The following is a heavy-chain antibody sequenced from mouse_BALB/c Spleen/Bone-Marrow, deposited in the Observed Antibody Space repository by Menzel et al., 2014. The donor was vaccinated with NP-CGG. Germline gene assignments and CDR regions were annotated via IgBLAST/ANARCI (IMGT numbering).Heavy chain of an antibody. D-gene: IGHD2-2*01. CDR2: IDPANGNT. Sequence: VQLQQSGAELVKPGASVKLSCTASGFNIKDTYMHWVKQRPEQGLEWIGRIDPANGNTKYDPKFQGKASITADTSSNTAYLQLSSLTSEDTAVYYCASYVYGYYFGPWGQGTTLTVAS. J-gene: IGHJ2*01. CDR3: ASYVYGYYFGP. CDR1: GFNIKDTY. V-gene: IGHV14-3*02.